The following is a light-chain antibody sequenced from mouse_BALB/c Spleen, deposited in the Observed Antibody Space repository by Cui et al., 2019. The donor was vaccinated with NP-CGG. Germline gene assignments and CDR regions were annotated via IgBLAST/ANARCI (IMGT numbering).Light chain of an antibody. J-gene: IGLJ1*01. CDR3: ALWYSNHWV. CDR2: GTN. CDR1: TGAVTTSNY. Sequence: QPVVIPESAPTTSPGETVTLTCRSSTGAVTTSNYANWVQEKPDHLFTVLIGGTNNRPPGVPARFSGSLIGDKAALTITGAQTEDEAIYFCALWYSNHWVFGGGTKLTVL. V-gene: IGLV1*01.